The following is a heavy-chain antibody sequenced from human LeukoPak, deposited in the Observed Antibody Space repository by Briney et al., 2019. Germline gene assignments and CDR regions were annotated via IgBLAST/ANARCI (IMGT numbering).Heavy chain of an antibody. J-gene: IGHJ1*01. D-gene: IGHD3-22*01. CDR3: ARRHLTHYYFSH. CDR1: ADTFAAYS. CDR2: ISPRDSRT. Sequence: GESLEISCKASADTFAAYSIAWVRQVPGKGLEWMGTISPRDSRTRCRPSFEGQVTISADKSLYTAYLQWSSLRASDTAIYYCARRHLTHYYFSHWGLGT. V-gene: IGHV5-51*01.